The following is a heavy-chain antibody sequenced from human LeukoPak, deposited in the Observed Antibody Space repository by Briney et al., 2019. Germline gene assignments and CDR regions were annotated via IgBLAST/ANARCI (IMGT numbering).Heavy chain of an antibody. D-gene: IGHD3-22*01. J-gene: IGHJ4*02. Sequence: GASVKVSCKASGGTFSSYAISWVRQAPGQGLERMGRIIPTFGTANYTQKFQGRVTITTDESTSTAYMELSSLRSEDTAVYYCARAGYYYDSSANHDWGQGTLVTVSS. CDR1: GGTFSSYA. CDR3: ARAGYYYDSSANHD. CDR2: IIPTFGTA. V-gene: IGHV1-69*05.